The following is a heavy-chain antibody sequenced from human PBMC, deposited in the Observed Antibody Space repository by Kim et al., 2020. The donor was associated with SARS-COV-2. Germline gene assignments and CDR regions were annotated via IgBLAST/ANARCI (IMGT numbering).Heavy chain of an antibody. CDR3: ARERPYGGNAGEVYRYFDL. CDR2: IIPIFGTA. CDR1: GGTFSSYA. J-gene: IGHJ2*01. Sequence: SVKVSCKASGGTFSSYAISWVRQAPGQGLEWMGGIIPIFGTANYAQKFQGRVTITADESTSTAYMELSSLRSEDTAVYYCARERPYGGNAGEVYRYFDLWGRGTLVTVSS. D-gene: IGHD4-17*01. V-gene: IGHV1-69*13.